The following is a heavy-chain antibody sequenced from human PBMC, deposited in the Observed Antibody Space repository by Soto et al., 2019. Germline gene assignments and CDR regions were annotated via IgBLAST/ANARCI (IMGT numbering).Heavy chain of an antibody. CDR2: ISAYNGNT. D-gene: IGHD2-15*01. CDR1: GYTFTSYG. J-gene: IGHJ3*02. CDR3: VRDWFCSGGSCYDVFDI. Sequence: ASVKVSCKASGYTFTSYGISWVRQAPGQGLEWMGWISAYNGNTNYAQKLQGRVTMTTDTSTNTAYMELRSLRSDDTAVYYCVRDWFCSGGSCYDVFDIWGQGTMVTVSS. V-gene: IGHV1-18*01.